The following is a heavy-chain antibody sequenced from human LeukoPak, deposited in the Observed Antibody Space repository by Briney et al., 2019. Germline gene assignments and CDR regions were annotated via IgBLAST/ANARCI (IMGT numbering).Heavy chain of an antibody. D-gene: IGHD6-25*01. CDR2: IYTSGST. V-gene: IGHV4-4*07. Sequence: NPSETLSLTCTVSGGSISSYYWSWIRQPAGKGLEWIGRIYTSGSTNYNPSLKSRVTMSVDTSKNQFSLKLSSVTAADTAVYFCARDLWSTAAGIFDFWGQGALVTVSS. CDR3: ARDLWSTAAGIFDF. CDR1: GGSISSYY. J-gene: IGHJ4*02.